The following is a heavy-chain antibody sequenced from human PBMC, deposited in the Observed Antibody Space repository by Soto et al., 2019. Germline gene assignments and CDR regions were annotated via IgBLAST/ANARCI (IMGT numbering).Heavy chain of an antibody. CDR2: IKSDGSAT. J-gene: IGHJ4*02. CDR3: ARAAQFNYGGNSAFDY. D-gene: IGHD2-21*02. Sequence: EVQLVESGGGLVQPGGSLRLSCAASGFTFSSDWIHWVRQAPGKGLVWVSHIKSDGSATRYADSVKGRFTISRDNAKNTVYLQMNSLRAEDTAVYYCARAAQFNYGGNSAFDYWGQGTLVTVSS. V-gene: IGHV3-74*01. CDR1: GFTFSSDW.